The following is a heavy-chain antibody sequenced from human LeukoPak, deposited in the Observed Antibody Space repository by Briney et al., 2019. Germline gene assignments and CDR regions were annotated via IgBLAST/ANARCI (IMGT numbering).Heavy chain of an antibody. CDR1: GGTFSSYT. J-gene: IGHJ4*02. CDR2: IIPILGIA. CDR3: ALGRGMAAKMGPFDY. V-gene: IGHV1-69*02. D-gene: IGHD5-24*01. Sequence: SVKVSCKASGGTFSSYTISWVRQAPGQWLEWMGRIIPILGIASYAQKFQGRVTITADKSTSTAYMELSSLRSEDTAVYYCALGRGMAAKMGPFDYWGQGTLVTVSS.